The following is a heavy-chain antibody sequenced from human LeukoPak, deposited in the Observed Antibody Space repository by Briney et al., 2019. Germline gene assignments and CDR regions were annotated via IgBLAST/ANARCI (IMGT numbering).Heavy chain of an antibody. CDR1: GFTFSSYA. CDR3: AKRVYYDFWSGYSAHNWFDP. V-gene: IGHV3-23*01. D-gene: IGHD3-3*01. J-gene: IGHJ5*02. Sequence: GSLRLSCAASGFTFSSYAMSWVRQAPGKGLEWVSAISGSGGSTHYADSVKGRFTISRDNSKNTLYLQMNSLRAEDTAVYYCAKRVYYDFWSGYSAHNWFDPWGQGTLDTVSS. CDR2: ISGSGGST.